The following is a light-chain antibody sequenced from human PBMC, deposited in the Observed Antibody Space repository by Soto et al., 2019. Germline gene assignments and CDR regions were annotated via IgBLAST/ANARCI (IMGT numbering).Light chain of an antibody. J-gene: IGLJ1*01. CDR1: SSDVGGYNF. CDR3: SSYTSSSTYV. V-gene: IGLV2-14*01. Sequence: QSALTQPPSVSESAGRSITISCTGTSSDVGGYNFVSWYQHHPGKAPKLMIYEVSNRPSGVSNRFSGSKSGNTASLTISGLQAEDEADYYCSSYTSSSTYVFGTGTKLTVL. CDR2: EVS.